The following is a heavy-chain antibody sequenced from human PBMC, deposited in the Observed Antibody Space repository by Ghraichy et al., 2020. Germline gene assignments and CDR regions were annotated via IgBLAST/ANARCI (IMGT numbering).Heavy chain of an antibody. Sequence: VKVSCKASGGTFSSYAISWVRQAPGQGLEWMGGIIPIFGTANYAQKFQGRVTITADESTSTAYMELSSLRSEDTAVYYCASSPSIVLMVYPKPYYFDYWGQGTLVTVSS. CDR3: ASSPSIVLMVYPKPYYFDY. V-gene: IGHV1-69*13. CDR2: IIPIFGTA. J-gene: IGHJ4*02. D-gene: IGHD2-8*01. CDR1: GGTFSSYA.